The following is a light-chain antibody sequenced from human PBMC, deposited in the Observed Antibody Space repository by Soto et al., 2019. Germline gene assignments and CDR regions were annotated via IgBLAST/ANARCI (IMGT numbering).Light chain of an antibody. J-gene: IGKJ5*01. CDR3: QQLNSFPIT. Sequence: DIQMTEAPPFLSASVGDRVSMTCRASQAIGRCLAWYQQKPGKAPTLLIYGASSLQSGVPPRFSGSGYGTEFTLTITSLQPEDFATYYCQQLNSFPITFGQGTRLEI. CDR2: GAS. V-gene: IGKV1-9*01. CDR1: QAIGRC.